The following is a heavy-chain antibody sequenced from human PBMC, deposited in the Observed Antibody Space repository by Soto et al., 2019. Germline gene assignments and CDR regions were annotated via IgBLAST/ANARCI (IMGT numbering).Heavy chain of an antibody. CDR2: IYWDDDK. J-gene: IGHJ4*02. CDR1: GFSLSTSGVG. D-gene: IGHD3-3*01. CDR3: ARHSYYDFWSGYYVSFDY. V-gene: IGHV2-5*02. Sequence: SGPTLVNPTQTLTLTCTFSGFSLSTSGVGVGWIRQPPGKALEWLALIYWDDDKRYSPSLKSRLTITKDTSKNQVVLTMTNMGPVDTATYYFARHSYYDFWSGYYVSFDYWGQGTLVTVSS.